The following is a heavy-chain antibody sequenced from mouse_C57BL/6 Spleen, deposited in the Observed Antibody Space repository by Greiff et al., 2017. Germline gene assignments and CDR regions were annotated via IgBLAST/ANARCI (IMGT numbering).Heavy chain of an antibody. V-gene: IGHV3-1*01. CDR1: GYSITSGYD. J-gene: IGHJ2*01. D-gene: IGHD3-3*01. CDR2: ISYSGST. CDR3: ATGTGYFDY. Sequence: EVQLQQSGPGMVKPSQSLSLTCTVTGYSITSGYDWHWIRHFPGNKLEWMGYISYSGSTNYNPSLKSRISIAHDTSKNHFFLKLNSVTTEDTATYYCATGTGYFDYWGQGTTRTVSS.